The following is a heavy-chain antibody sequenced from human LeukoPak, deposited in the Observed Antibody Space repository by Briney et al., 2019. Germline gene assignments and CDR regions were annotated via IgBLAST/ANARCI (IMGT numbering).Heavy chain of an antibody. J-gene: IGHJ4*02. CDR3: ARGSSYYDTTGYSDY. Sequence: GSLRLSCAASGFTFSSYAMHWVRQPPGKGLEWIGEVNHIGGTNYNPSLQSRVSVSVDTSKNQSSLKMTPVTAADTAVYYCARGSSYYDTTGYSDYWGLGTQVTVSS. CDR2: VNHIGGT. V-gene: IGHV4-34*01. D-gene: IGHD3-22*01. CDR1: GFTFSSYA.